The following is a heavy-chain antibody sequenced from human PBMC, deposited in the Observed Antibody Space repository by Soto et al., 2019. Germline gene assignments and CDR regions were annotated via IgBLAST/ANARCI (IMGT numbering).Heavy chain of an antibody. Sequence: PGGSLRLSCAASGFTVSSNYMSWVRQAPGKGLEWVSVIYSGGSTYYADSVKGRFTISRDNSKNTLYLQMNSLRAEDTAVYYCARVLSRRGSSSSGSDYYYYGMDVWGQGTTVTVSS. V-gene: IGHV3-53*01. CDR2: IYSGGST. CDR3: ARVLSRRGSSSSGSDYYYYGMDV. J-gene: IGHJ6*02. D-gene: IGHD6-6*01. CDR1: GFTVSSNY.